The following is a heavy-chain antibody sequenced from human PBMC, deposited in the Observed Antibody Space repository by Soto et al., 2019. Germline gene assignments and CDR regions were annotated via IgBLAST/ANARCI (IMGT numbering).Heavy chain of an antibody. J-gene: IGHJ4*02. CDR1: GFTFSSYG. Sequence: EVQLLESGGGLVQPGGSLRLSCVASGFTFSSYGMSWVRQAPGKGLEWVSAISGSGGSTYYADSVKGRFTISRDNSKKTLYLQMHRLRVEDTAVYYCAKGRGIGVAPFDYWGQGTLVTVSS. D-gene: IGHD6-19*01. CDR2: ISGSGGST. V-gene: IGHV3-23*01. CDR3: AKGRGIGVAPFDY.